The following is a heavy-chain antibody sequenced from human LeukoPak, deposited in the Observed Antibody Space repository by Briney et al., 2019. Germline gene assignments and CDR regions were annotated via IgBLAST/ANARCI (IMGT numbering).Heavy chain of an antibody. D-gene: IGHD3-10*01. V-gene: IGHV1-69*13. J-gene: IGHJ3*02. Sequence: SLKLSCKASGGTLSRHEISCVRQAPGQGLEWMGGIIPIPRTANYAQNCQGRVTITADESTSTVYMELRSLRSDDTAVYYCARDFTSEDAFDIWGQGTLVTVSS. CDR2: IIPIPRTA. CDR3: ARDFTSEDAFDI. CDR1: GGTLSRHE.